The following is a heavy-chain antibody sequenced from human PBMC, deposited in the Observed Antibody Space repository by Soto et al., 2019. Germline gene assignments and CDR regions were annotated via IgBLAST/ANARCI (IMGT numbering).Heavy chain of an antibody. J-gene: IGHJ4*02. Sequence: QITLKESGPTLMKPTQTLTLTCTFYGFSLSTRGVGVAWIRRPPGKALEWLALIFWDDYKWYNPSLKSRLTITEDTSKNQVVLIMTNMDPVDTATYYCAHRPRGYAYYFDFWGQGTLVTVSS. CDR3: AHRPRGYAYYFDF. V-gene: IGHV2-5*02. CDR2: IFWDDYK. D-gene: IGHD5-12*01. CDR1: GFSLSTRGVG.